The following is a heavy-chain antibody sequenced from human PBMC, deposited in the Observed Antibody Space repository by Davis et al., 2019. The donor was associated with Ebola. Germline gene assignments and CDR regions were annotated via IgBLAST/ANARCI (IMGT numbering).Heavy chain of an antibody. CDR3: ARVKYSSGWIFDY. CDR2: IYSSGST. J-gene: IGHJ4*02. V-gene: IGHV4-59*08. Sequence: SETLSLTCTVSGGSISSYYWSCLRQLPGKGLAWIGYIYSSGSTNYNPSLKSRVTISVDTSKNQFSQKLSYVTAADTAVYYCARVKYSSGWIFDYWGQGTLVTVSS. CDR1: GGSISSYY. D-gene: IGHD6-19*01.